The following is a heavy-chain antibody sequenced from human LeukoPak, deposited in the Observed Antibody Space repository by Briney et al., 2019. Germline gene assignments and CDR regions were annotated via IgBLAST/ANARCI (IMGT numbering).Heavy chain of an antibody. D-gene: IGHD1-26*01. Sequence: SETLSLTCSVSNGSINSYYWNWIRRPPGKGLEWIGYIYYNGNTNYSPSLKSRVTMSVDTSKNLFSLKVSSVTAADTAVYYCARGRSNYYGMDVWGQGTTVTVSS. CDR3: ARGRSNYYGMDV. V-gene: IGHV4-59*01. CDR1: NGSINSYY. J-gene: IGHJ6*02. CDR2: IYYNGNT.